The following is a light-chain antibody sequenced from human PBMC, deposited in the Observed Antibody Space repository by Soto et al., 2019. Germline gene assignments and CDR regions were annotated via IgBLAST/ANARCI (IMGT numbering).Light chain of an antibody. CDR1: QNIHDK. CDR2: DAS. CDR3: QQYNRWPLT. Sequence: EIVMPQSPATLSVSPGERVSLSCRASQNIHDKLAWYQQKPGQTPRLLIYDASTRATGISGSFSGSGSGTEFTLTISSLQSEDFAVYYCQQYNRWPLTFGGGTKVEIK. V-gene: IGKV3-15*01. J-gene: IGKJ4*01.